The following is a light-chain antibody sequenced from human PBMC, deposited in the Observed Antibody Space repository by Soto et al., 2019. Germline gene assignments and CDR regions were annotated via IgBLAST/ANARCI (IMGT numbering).Light chain of an antibody. Sequence: EIVLTQSPATLSLSPGERATLSCRASQTVSSYLAWYQQKPGQAPRLLIYDASNRATGIPARFSGSGSGTAFTLTISSLEPDDFAVYDCQQRSNWPLTFGGGTKVEIK. V-gene: IGKV3-11*01. J-gene: IGKJ4*01. CDR3: QQRSNWPLT. CDR2: DAS. CDR1: QTVSSY.